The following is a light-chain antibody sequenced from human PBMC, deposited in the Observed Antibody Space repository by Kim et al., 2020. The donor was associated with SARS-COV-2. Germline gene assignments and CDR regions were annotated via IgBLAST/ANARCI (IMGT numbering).Light chain of an antibody. CDR1: NSNIGVNN. CDR3: ATWDDTLSGKFV. Sequence: QRFTLSGSGGNSNIGVNNVSWCHHPPAAAPRILIYRNDQRPAGVPAGFSGSKSGTSASLAISGVRSDDEGDYYCATWDDTLSGKFVLGAGTKVTVL. V-gene: IGLV1-47*01. J-gene: IGLJ1*01. CDR2: RND.